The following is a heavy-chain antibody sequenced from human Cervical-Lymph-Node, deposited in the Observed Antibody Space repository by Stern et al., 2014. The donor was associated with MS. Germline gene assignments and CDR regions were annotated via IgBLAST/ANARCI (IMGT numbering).Heavy chain of an antibody. CDR1: GGSISSYY. CDR2: IYYSGST. D-gene: IGHD3-9*01. Sequence: QLQLQESGPGLVKPSETLSLTCTVSGGSISSYYWSWIRQPPGKGLEWIGYIYYSGSTNYNPSLKSRVTISVDTSKNQFSLKLSSVTAADTAVYYCARGVNYYDILTGERLYYFDYWGQGTLVTVSS. J-gene: IGHJ4*02. CDR3: ARGVNYYDILTGERLYYFDY. V-gene: IGHV4-59*01.